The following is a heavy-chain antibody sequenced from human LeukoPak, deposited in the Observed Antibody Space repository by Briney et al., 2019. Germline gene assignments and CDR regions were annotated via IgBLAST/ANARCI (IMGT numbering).Heavy chain of an antibody. CDR3: ARGSGSYDY. CDR2: IYYSGST. Sequence: SETLSLTCTVSGVSISNYYWSWIRQPPGKGLEWIGYIYYSGSTNYNPPLKSRVTISVDTSKNQFSLRLRSVTAADTAVYYCARGSGSYDYWGQGNLVTVSS. J-gene: IGHJ4*02. D-gene: IGHD3-10*01. V-gene: IGHV4-59*01. CDR1: GVSISNYY.